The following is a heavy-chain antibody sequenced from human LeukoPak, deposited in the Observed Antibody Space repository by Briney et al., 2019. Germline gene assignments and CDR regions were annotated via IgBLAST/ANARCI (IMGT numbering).Heavy chain of an antibody. CDR2: INPNSGAP. Sequence: ASVKVSCKASGYTFTGYFMHWVRQAPGQGLEWMGWINPNSGAPNYAQQFQGRVTMTRDTSISTAYMELSRLASDDTAVYYCARVAYDSSGYHLYNLFDYWGQGSLVTVSS. J-gene: IGHJ4*02. CDR1: GYTFTGYF. CDR3: ARVAYDSSGYHLYNLFDY. V-gene: IGHV1-2*02. D-gene: IGHD3-22*01.